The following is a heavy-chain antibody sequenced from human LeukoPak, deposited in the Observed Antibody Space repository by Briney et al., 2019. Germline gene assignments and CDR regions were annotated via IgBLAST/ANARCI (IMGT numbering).Heavy chain of an antibody. CDR2: IYTSGST. D-gene: IGHD1-26*01. Sequence: SETLSLTCTVSGGSISSYYWSWIRQPTGKGLEWIGRIYTSGSTNYNPSLTSRVTMSVDTSKNQFSLKLSSVTAADTAVYYCARGTFRSGFDYWGQGTLVTVSS. J-gene: IGHJ4*02. V-gene: IGHV4-4*07. CDR1: GGSISSYY. CDR3: ARGTFRSGFDY.